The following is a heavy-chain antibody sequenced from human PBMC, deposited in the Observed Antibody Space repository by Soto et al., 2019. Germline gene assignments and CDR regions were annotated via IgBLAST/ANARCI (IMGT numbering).Heavy chain of an antibody. V-gene: IGHV1-69*01. CDR2: IIPIFGTA. CDR3: GGGRAGIAGKTGWFDP. Sequence: QVQLVQSGAEVKKPGSSVKVSCKASGGTFSSYAISWVRQAPGQGLEWMGGIIPIFGTANYAQKFQGRVTITADESSSTADNELSSLRSEDTAGYYCGGGRAGIAGKTGWFDPWGQGTLVTVSS. CDR1: GGTFSSYA. D-gene: IGHD1-20*01. J-gene: IGHJ5*02.